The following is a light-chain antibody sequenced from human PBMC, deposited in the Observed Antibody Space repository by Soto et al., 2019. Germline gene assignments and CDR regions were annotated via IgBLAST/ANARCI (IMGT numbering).Light chain of an antibody. CDR3: CSYEGSYYV. Sequence: QSALTQPRSVSGSPGQSVTISCTGTSSDVGGYNYVSWYQQHPGKAPKLMIYDVSKRPSGVPDRFSGSKSGNTASLTISGLQAEDEADYYCCSYEGSYYVFGTRTKLTVL. V-gene: IGLV2-11*01. CDR2: DVS. CDR1: SSDVGGYNY. J-gene: IGLJ1*01.